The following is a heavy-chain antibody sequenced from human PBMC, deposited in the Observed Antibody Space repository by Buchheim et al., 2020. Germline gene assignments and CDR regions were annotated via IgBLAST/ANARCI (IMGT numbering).Heavy chain of an antibody. Sequence: QVQLVESGGGVVQPGRSLRLSCVPFGFTFSNFGVHWVRQAPGKELEWVAVISYDGSYNSYADSVKGRFTISRDNSKNTLYLQMNSLRPEDTAVYYCAYDSSAYRSYYYGLDVWGQGTT. J-gene: IGHJ6*02. CDR2: ISYDGSYN. CDR1: GFTFSNFG. D-gene: IGHD3-22*01. CDR3: AYDSSAYRSYYYGLDV. V-gene: IGHV3-30*03.